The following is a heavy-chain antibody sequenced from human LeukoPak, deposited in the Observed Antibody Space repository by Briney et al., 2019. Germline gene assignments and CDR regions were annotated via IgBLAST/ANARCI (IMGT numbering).Heavy chain of an antibody. Sequence: SETLSLTCAVYGGSFSGYYWSWIRQPPGKGLEWIGEINHSGSTNYNPSLKSRVTISVDTSKNQSSLKLSSVTAADTAVYYCARGLTFGVVTNYYYYGMDVWGQGTTVTVSS. J-gene: IGHJ6*02. CDR3: ARGLTFGVVTNYYYYGMDV. D-gene: IGHD3-3*01. V-gene: IGHV4-34*01. CDR1: GGSFSGYY. CDR2: INHSGST.